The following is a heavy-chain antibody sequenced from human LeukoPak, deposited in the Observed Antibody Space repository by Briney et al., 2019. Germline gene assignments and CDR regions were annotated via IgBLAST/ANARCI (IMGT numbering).Heavy chain of an antibody. CDR3: AGERGAAMAYCYYGLDV. CDR2: IHYSGST. Sequence: SQTLSLTCIVSGGSISSGGYHWNWIRQHPGKGLEWIGSIHYSGSTYYNPSLKSRLNISIDTSENQFSLKLRSVTAADTAVYYCAGERGAAMAYCYYGLDVWGQGTTVTVSS. D-gene: IGHD5-18*01. J-gene: IGHJ6*02. CDR1: GGSISSGGYH. V-gene: IGHV4-31*03.